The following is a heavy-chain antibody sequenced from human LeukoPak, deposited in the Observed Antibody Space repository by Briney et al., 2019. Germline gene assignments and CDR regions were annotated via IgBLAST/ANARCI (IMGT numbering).Heavy chain of an antibody. J-gene: IGHJ3*02. Sequence: PSETLSLTXTVSGGSISSYYWSWIWQPAGRGLEWIGRIYTSGSTNYNPSLKSRVTMSIDTSKNQFSLKLSSVTAADTAVYYCARSPNSSGYYYRAFDIWGQGTMVTVSS. V-gene: IGHV4-4*07. CDR1: GGSISSYY. D-gene: IGHD3-22*01. CDR3: ARSPNSSGYYYRAFDI. CDR2: IYTSGST.